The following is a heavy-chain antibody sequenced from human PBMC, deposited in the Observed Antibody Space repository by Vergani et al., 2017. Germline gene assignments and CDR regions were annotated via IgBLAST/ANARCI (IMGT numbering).Heavy chain of an antibody. V-gene: IGHV1-69*01. D-gene: IGHD4-23*01. Sequence: QVQLVQSGAEVKKPGASVKVSCKASGYTFTSYYMHWVRQAPGQGLEWMGGIIPIFGTANYAQKFQGRVTITADESTSTAYMELSSLRSEDTAVYYCARCGGNSPYYYYMDVGGKGTTVTVSS. CDR2: IIPIFGTA. J-gene: IGHJ6*03. CDR3: ARCGGNSPYYYYMDV. CDR1: GYTFTSYY.